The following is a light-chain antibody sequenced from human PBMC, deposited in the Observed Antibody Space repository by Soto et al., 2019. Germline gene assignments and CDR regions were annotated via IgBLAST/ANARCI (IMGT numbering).Light chain of an antibody. CDR1: QSLSSSY. CDR2: GAS. V-gene: IGKV3-20*01. Sequence: EIVLTQSPGTLSLSPGERATLSCRASQSLSSSYLAWYQQKPGQAPRLLLYGASNRATGIPDRFSGGVSGTDFTLTISRLEPEDFAVYYWQQYGSSSWTFGQGTKVEIK. J-gene: IGKJ1*01. CDR3: QQYGSSSWT.